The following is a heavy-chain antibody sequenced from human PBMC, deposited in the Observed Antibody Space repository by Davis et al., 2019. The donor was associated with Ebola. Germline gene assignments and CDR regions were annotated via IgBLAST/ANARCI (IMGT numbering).Heavy chain of an antibody. CDR2: ISSNGATT. V-gene: IGHV3-23*01. D-gene: IGHD1-26*01. CDR3: GGAWD. J-gene: IGHJ4*02. Sequence: GESLKISCEASTFTFKNDWMHWVRQSPGKGLDWVSRISSNGATTYYADSVRGRFTISRDNSRNTLYLQMNSLRADDTAVYYCGGAWDWGQGTLVTVSS. CDR1: TFTFKNDW.